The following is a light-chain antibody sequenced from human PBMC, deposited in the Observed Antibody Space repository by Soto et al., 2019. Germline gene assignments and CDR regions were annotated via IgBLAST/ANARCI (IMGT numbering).Light chain of an antibody. CDR1: QSVSSN. Sequence: EIVMTQSPHTLSVSPGARATLSCSASQSVSSNLAWYQQKPDQPPRLLIYGASTRATGIPARFSGSGSGTSCTLTIISLQSEDFAVYECQQYNNWPPMYTFGQGTKLEIK. CDR3: QQYNNWPPMYT. J-gene: IGKJ2*01. CDR2: GAS. V-gene: IGKV3-15*01.